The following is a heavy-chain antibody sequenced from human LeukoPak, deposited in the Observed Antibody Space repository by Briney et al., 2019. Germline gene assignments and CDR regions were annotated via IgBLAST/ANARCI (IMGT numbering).Heavy chain of an antibody. D-gene: IGHD3-22*01. CDR3: GSGARTHYYDGSGYYFDY. V-gene: IGHV1-2*06. CDR2: INPNSGGT. Sequence: ASVKVSCKASGYTFTGYYIHWVRQAPGQGLEWMGRINPNSGGTNYAQKFQGRVTMTRDTSITTAYMEVSRLRSDDTAVYYCGSGARTHYYDGSGYYFDYWGQGTLVTVSS. J-gene: IGHJ4*02. CDR1: GYTFTGYY.